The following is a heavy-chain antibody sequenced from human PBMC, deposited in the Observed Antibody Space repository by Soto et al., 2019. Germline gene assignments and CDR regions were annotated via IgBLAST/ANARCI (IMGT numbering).Heavy chain of an antibody. D-gene: IGHD2-15*01. V-gene: IGHV1-69*01. J-gene: IGHJ3*02. Sequence: QVQLVQSGAEVKKPGSSVKVSCRASGATFSTYTFSWVRQAPGQGLEWMGGIIPMYAAPDYAEKFQGRLTIIADESTGTAYLELSNLKSEDTAVYVCARSCGGGPCSSPLYSNGAFDIWGQGTMVTVSS. CDR1: GATFSTYT. CDR3: ARSCGGGPCSSPLYSNGAFDI. CDR2: IIPMYAAP.